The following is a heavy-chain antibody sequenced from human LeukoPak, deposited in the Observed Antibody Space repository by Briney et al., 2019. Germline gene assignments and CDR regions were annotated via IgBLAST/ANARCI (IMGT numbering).Heavy chain of an antibody. V-gene: IGHV3-30*01. D-gene: IGHD1-26*01. CDR3: ARDSGSYSYYFDY. J-gene: IGHJ4*02. Sequence: PGRSLRLSCVASGFTFSSYAIHWVRQAPGKGLEWVAVISYDGSNKYYADSVKGRFTISRDNSKNTLYLQMNSLRAEDTAVYYCARDSGSYSYYFDYWGQGTLVTVSS. CDR2: ISYDGSNK. CDR1: GFTFSSYA.